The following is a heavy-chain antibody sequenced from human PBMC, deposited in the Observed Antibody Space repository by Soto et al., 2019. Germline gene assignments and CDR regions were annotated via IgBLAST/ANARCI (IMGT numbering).Heavy chain of an antibody. Sequence: EVQLLESGGDLLQPGGSLRLSCAASGFTFSNYAMTWVRQAPGKGLEWVSVISGSGGSTYYADSVKGRFTISRDTSKNTLYLQMNNLRAEDTALYYCAIGTSYYDSSGFDYWGQGTLVTVSS. CDR1: GFTFSNYA. D-gene: IGHD3-22*01. CDR2: ISGSGGST. J-gene: IGHJ4*02. V-gene: IGHV3-23*01. CDR3: AIGTSYYDSSGFDY.